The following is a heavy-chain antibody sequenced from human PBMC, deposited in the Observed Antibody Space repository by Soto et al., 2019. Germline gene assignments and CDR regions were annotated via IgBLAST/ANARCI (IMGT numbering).Heavy chain of an antibody. Sequence: PGGSLRLSCAASGFTFSSYAMSWVRQAPGKGLEWVSYISSSSSTIYYADSVKGRFTISRDNAKNSLYLQMNSLRAEDTAVYYCARVSCLWFGGHPNAYYFWSQGTIDT. V-gene: IGHV3-48*01. CDR3: ARVSCLWFGGHPNAYYF. CDR2: ISSSSSTI. D-gene: IGHD3-10*01. CDR1: GFTFSSYA. J-gene: IGHJ3*01.